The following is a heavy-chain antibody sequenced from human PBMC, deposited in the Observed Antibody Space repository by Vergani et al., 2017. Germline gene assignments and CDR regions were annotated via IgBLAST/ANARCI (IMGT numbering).Heavy chain of an antibody. D-gene: IGHD6-19*01. CDR2: ISSSSSYI. V-gene: IGHV3-21*04. J-gene: IGHJ3*02. CDR3: AKAGISEVAVDAFDI. CDR1: GFTFSSYS. Sequence: VQLVESGGGLVKPGGSLRLSCAASGFTFSSYSMNWVRQAPGKGLEWVSSISSSSSYIYYADSVKGRFTISRDNAKNSLYLQMNSLRAEDTAVYYCAKAGISEVAVDAFDIWGQGTMVTVSS.